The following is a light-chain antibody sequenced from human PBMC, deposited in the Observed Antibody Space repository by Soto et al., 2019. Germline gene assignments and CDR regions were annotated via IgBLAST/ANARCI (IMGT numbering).Light chain of an antibody. V-gene: IGLV2-14*01. CDR2: DVS. CDR3: SSYTSSTVV. CDR1: SSDVGGYNY. J-gene: IGLJ2*01. Sequence: QSVRTQPASVYGSPGQSITISCTGTSSDVGGYNYVSWYQQRLGKAPKLMIYDVSNRPSGVSNRFSGSKSGNTASLTISGLQAEDEADYYCSSYTSSTVVFCGGTKLTVL.